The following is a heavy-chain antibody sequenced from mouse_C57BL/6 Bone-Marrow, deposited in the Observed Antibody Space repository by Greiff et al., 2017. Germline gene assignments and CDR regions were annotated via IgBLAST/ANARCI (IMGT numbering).Heavy chain of an antibody. Sequence: QVQLQQSGAELVRPGASVTLSCKASGYTFTDYEMHWVKQTPVHGLEWIGAIDPETGGTAYNQKFKGKAILTADKSSSTAYMELRSLASEDSAVYCCAWASCCYAMDYWGQGTSVTVSS. CDR2: IDPETGGT. CDR3: AWASCCYAMDY. V-gene: IGHV1-15*01. D-gene: IGHD3-1*01. J-gene: IGHJ4*01. CDR1: GYTFTDYE.